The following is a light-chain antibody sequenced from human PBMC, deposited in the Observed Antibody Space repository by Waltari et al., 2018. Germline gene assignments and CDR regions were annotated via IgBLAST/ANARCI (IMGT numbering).Light chain of an antibody. CDR2: DVI. Sequence: QSALTQPASVSGSPGQSITISCTGTSSDVGGYNYVSWYQQHPGKAPNLIYDVINRPSGVSNLFSGSKSGNTASLTISGLQAEDEADYYCSSYTSSSTYVFGTGTKVTVL. CDR1: SSDVGGYNY. V-gene: IGLV2-14*03. CDR3: SSYTSSSTYV. J-gene: IGLJ1*01.